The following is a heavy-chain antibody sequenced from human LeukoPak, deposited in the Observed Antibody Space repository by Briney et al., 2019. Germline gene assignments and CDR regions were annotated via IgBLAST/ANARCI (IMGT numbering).Heavy chain of an antibody. Sequence: SQTLSLTCAISGDSVSSNSVNWNWIRQSPSRGLEWLGRTYYRSTWYNDYAVSVRGRITVNPDTSKNQFSLHLNSVTPEDTAVYYCARRLTQYDCFDPWGQGILVTASS. J-gene: IGHJ5*02. V-gene: IGHV6-1*01. CDR2: TYYRSTWYN. CDR1: GDSVSSNSVN. D-gene: IGHD2-2*01. CDR3: ARRLTQYDCFDP.